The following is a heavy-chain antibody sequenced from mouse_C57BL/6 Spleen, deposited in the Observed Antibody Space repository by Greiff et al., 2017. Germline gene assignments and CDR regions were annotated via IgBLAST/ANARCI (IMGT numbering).Heavy chain of an antibody. J-gene: IGHJ3*01. V-gene: IGHV14-4*01. D-gene: IGHD3-2*01. Sequence: VQLKESGAELVRPGASVKLSCTASGFNIKDDYMHWVKPRPEQGLEWIGWIDPKNGDTEYASKFQGKATITADTSSNTAYLKLSSLTSEDTAVYYCTLRQLGFAYWGKGTLVTVSA. CDR2: IDPKNGDT. CDR1: GFNIKDDY. CDR3: TLRQLGFAY.